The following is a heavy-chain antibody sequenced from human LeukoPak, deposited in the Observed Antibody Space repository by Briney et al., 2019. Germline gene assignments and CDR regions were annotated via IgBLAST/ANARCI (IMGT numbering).Heavy chain of an antibody. CDR2: VYYSGST. D-gene: IGHD2-8*01. V-gene: IGHV4-39*01. J-gene: IGHJ5*02. CDR1: SGSIGSSSNY. CDR3: ARASFNVVFGNWFDP. Sequence: SETLSLTCTVSSGSIGSSSNYWGWIRQAPGKGLEWIGNVYYSGSTFYNPSLKSRVTISVDTSKSQFSLKLRSVTAAYTAIYYCARASFNVVFGNWFDPWGQGTLVTVSS.